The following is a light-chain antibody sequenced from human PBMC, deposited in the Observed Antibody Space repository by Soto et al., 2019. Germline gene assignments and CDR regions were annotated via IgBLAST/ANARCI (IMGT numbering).Light chain of an antibody. CDR1: SSEVGAYKY. CDR3: SSFTGTTPLDV. CDR2: GVS. V-gene: IGLV2-14*03. J-gene: IGLJ1*01. Sequence: HSALTQPASVSGSPGLSITISCTGTSSEVGAYKYVSCYQQHPGKAPKLIIYGVSNRTSGVSNRFSGSKSGTTDFLIISRLQPESEADYYCSSFTGTTPLDVFXTGTKLTGL.